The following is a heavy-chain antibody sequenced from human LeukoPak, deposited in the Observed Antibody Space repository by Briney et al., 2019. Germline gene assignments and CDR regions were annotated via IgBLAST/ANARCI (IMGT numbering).Heavy chain of an antibody. V-gene: IGHV4-34*01. D-gene: IGHD3-3*01. J-gene: IGHJ6*02. CDR1: GRSLTTYH. CDR3: ASQMLEWYGLDV. CDR2: IKTSAIT. Sequence: SETLSLTCAVSGRSLTTYHWSWIRQSPGKGLEWIGEIKTSAITNYNPSLESRVTISVDTSKNQFSLNLRSLAAADAAVYYCASQMLEWYGLDVWGQGTTVTVSS.